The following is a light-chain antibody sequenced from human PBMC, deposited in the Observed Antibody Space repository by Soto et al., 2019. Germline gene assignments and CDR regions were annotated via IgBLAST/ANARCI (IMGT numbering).Light chain of an antibody. V-gene: IGLV2-11*01. CDR3: CSYAGSYTLV. Sequence: QSALTQPRSVSGSPGQSVTISCTGTSSVVGGYNYVSWYQQHPGKAPKLMIYDVSKRPSGVPDRFSGSKSGNTASLTISGLQPEDEADYYCCSYAGSYTLVFGGGTKVTVL. CDR1: SSVVGGYNY. CDR2: DVS. J-gene: IGLJ3*02.